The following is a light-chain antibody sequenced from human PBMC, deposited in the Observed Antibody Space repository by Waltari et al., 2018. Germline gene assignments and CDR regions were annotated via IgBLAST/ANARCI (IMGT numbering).Light chain of an antibody. J-gene: IGLJ2*01. CDR3: AVWDDSLSGVV. Sequence: QSVLTQAPSASAPPGRRVTISCSGSRSTIATIPVHWYQPLPGPATTLLIYTNNQRPAGVPDRFSGSKSGTTASLAISGLQSEDEAEYSCAVWDDSLSGVVFGGGTKLTVL. CDR2: TNN. V-gene: IGLV1-44*01. CDR1: RSTIATIP.